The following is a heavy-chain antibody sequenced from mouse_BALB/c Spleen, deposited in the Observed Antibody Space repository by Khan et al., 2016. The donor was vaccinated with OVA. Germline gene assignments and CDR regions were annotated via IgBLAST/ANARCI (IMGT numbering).Heavy chain of an antibody. CDR1: GFTFSSYT. Sequence: EVELVESGGDLVKPGGSLKLSCAASGFTFSSYTMSWVRQTPGQRLEWVATISSGGSYTYYPDSVKGRFTISRDNAKNTLYLQMSSLKSEDTAMYYCTRDGNYAHWYFDVWAAGTTVTVSS. V-gene: IGHV5-6-4*01. CDR3: TRDGNYAHWYFDV. CDR2: ISSGGSYT. D-gene: IGHD2-1*01. J-gene: IGHJ1*01.